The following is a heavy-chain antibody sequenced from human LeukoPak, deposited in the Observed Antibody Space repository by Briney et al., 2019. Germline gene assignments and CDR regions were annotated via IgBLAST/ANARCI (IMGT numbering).Heavy chain of an antibody. CDR1: GFTFSSYA. J-gene: IGHJ4*02. CDR3: AKDPSSIVVVVAATGVHSDY. V-gene: IGHV3-23*01. CDR2: ISGSGGST. Sequence: GGSLRLSCAASGFTFSSYAMSWVRQAPGEGLEWVSAISGSGGSTYYADSVKGRFTISRDNSKNTLYLQMNSLRAEDTAVYYCAKDPSSIVVVVAATGVHSDYWGQGTLVTVSS. D-gene: IGHD2-15*01.